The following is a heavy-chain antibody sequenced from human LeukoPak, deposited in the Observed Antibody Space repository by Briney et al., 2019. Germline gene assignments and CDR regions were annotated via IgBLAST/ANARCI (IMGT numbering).Heavy chain of an antibody. CDR3: ARGANWGSPDY. CDR1: GGFISSDY. V-gene: IGHV4-59*01. CDR2: IYYSGTT. D-gene: IGHD7-27*01. J-gene: IGHJ4*02. Sequence: SETLSLTCTVSGGFISSDYWSWIRQSPGKGLEWIGYIYYSGTTSYNPSLKSRVTISLDTSKNQFSLKLSSVAAADTAVYYCARGANWGSPDYWGQGTLVTVSS.